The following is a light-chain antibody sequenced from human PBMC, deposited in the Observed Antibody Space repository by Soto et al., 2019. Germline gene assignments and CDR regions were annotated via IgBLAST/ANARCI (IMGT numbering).Light chain of an antibody. CDR3: QQYCSSVT. CDR1: QSVGNSW. CDR2: GAS. V-gene: IGKV3-20*01. Sequence: EIVLTQSPDTVSLSPGERATLSCRASQSVGNSWLAWYQQKPGQAPRLLIYGASRREAGIADRFSGSGSGTDFTLTCNRREPEGFAVYYFQQYCSSVTFGGGTKVEIK. J-gene: IGKJ4*01.